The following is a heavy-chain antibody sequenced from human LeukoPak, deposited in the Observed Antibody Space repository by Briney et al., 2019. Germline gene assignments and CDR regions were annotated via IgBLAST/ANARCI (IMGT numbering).Heavy chain of an antibody. D-gene: IGHD2-21*02. Sequence: GGSLRLSCAASGFTFNDHGMNWVRHAPGKGLEWVSSISSSSSYIYYADSVKGRFTISRDNAKNSLYLQMNSLRAEDTAVYYCARRGAYCGGDCYYFDYWGQGTLVTVSS. CDR1: GFTFNDHG. CDR3: ARRGAYCGGDCYYFDY. J-gene: IGHJ4*02. V-gene: IGHV3-21*01. CDR2: ISSSSSYI.